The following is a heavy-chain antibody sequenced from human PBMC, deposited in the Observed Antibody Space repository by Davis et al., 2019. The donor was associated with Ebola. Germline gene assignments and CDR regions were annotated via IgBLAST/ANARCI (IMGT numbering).Heavy chain of an antibody. CDR3: ARAGGRNWYFDL. Sequence: SETLSLTCTVSGGSISRYYWSWIRQPTGKGLEWIGSIYYSGSTYYNPSINCRVIISVDTCKNQFSLKLSSVTAADTAVYYCARAGGRNWYFDLWGRGTLVTVSS. CDR2: IYYSGST. V-gene: IGHV4-59*05. D-gene: IGHD2-15*01. CDR1: GGSISRYY. J-gene: IGHJ2*01.